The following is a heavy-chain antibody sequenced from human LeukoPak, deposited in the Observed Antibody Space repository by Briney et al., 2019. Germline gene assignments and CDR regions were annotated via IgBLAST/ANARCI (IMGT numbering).Heavy chain of an antibody. V-gene: IGHV1-46*01. J-gene: IGHJ3*02. CDR3: ARDQAATLDAFDI. D-gene: IGHD5-12*01. Sequence: GGSLRLSCAASGYTFTSYYMHWVRQAPGQGLEWMGVINPSGGSTSYAQKFQGRVTMTRDMSTSTVYMELSSLRSEDTAVYYCARDQAATLDAFDIWGQGTMVTVSS. CDR1: GYTFTSYY. CDR2: INPSGGST.